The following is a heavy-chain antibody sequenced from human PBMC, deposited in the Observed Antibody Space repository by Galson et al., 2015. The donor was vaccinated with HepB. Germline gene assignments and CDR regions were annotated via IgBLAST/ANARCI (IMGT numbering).Heavy chain of an antibody. D-gene: IGHD3-16*02. J-gene: IGHJ3*02. CDR2: IGTAGDT. CDR1: GFTFSSYD. V-gene: IGHV3-13*01. Sequence: SLRLSCAASGFTFSSYDMHWVRQATGKGLEWVSAIGTAGDTYYPGSVKGRFTISRENAKNSLYLQMNSLRAGDTAVYYCARGRHDYVWGSYRYSAFDIWGQGTMVTVSS. CDR3: ARGRHDYVWGSYRYSAFDI.